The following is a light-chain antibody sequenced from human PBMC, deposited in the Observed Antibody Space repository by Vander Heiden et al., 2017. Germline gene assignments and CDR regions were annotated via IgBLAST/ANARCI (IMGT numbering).Light chain of an antibody. CDR1: QSISNY. CDR3: QQRCTRPPT. J-gene: IGKJ2*01. Sequence: EIVLPQSPATLSLSPGERATLTCRASQSISNYLAWYQQKPGQAPRLLIYDASHLATGIPARLSGSGSGTDFTLTINSIEPEDFAAYSCQQRCTRPPTFGQGTKLEIK. V-gene: IGKV3-11*01. CDR2: DAS.